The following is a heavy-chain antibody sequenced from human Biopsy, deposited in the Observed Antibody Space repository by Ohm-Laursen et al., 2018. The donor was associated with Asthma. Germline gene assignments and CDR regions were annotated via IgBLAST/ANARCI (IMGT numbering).Heavy chain of an antibody. CDR3: AKGDTYFYGSGAHNWFDP. V-gene: IGHV3-9*01. J-gene: IGHJ5*02. D-gene: IGHD3-10*01. Sequence: SLRLSCSASGFTVSRDHMFWVRQAPGKGLEWVSGISWNSETIGYADSVKGRFTISRDNAKNSLYLQVNSLRLEDTAFYFCAKGDTYFYGSGAHNWFDPWGQGTLVTVSS. CDR2: ISWNSETI. CDR1: GFTVSRDH.